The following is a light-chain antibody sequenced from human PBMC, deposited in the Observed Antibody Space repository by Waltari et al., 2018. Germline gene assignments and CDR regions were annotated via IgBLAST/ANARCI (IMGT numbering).Light chain of an antibody. CDR2: DSS. CDR1: QNFTNNY. Sequence: EVILTQSPDTLSLSPGARATLSCRASQNFTNNYLPWYQQKPGLAPRLLIYDSSSRATGVPDRFSGSGSGTDFTLTIGRLEPEDYAVYYCQQYENSPLTFGGGTQVETK. J-gene: IGKJ4*01. V-gene: IGKV3-20*01. CDR3: QQYENSPLT.